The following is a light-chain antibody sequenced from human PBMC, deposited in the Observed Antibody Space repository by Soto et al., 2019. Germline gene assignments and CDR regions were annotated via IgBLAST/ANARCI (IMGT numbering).Light chain of an antibody. CDR2: DVS. Sequence: EIVMPQSPDTMSVAPVSISTITCRAGQGVTTNFAWYQQKSGQSPRLLIYDVSIRATGVPARFSATGSETDLTLTISRLEPEDFAVYYCQESPRTCGQGTKVAIK. J-gene: IGKJ1*01. CDR3: QESPRT. V-gene: IGKV3-15*01. CDR1: QGVTTN.